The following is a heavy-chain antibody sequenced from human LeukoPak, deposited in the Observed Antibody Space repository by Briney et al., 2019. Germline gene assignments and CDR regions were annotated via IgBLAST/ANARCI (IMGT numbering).Heavy chain of an antibody. J-gene: IGHJ4*02. CDR3: TTSLAGAVTAVYPFDN. Sequence: GGSLRLSCAASGFTFSSYAMNWVRRAPGKGLEWVGRIKSKTDGGTTDYAAPVKGRITISRDDSTNTLHLQMNSLKTEDTAVYYCTTSLAGAVTAVYPFDNWGQGTLVTVSS. CDR2: IKSKTDGGTT. V-gene: IGHV3-15*01. D-gene: IGHD2-21*02. CDR1: GFTFSSYA.